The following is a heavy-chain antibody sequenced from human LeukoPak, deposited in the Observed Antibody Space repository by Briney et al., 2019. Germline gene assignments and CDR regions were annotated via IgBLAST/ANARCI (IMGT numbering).Heavy chain of an antibody. CDR1: GFTFSSYS. D-gene: IGHD3-22*01. V-gene: IGHV3-21*01. CDR3: ARDREYYYDSSGYYYIFDY. CDR2: ISSSSSYI. Sequence: GGSLRLSCAASGFTFSSYSMNWVRQAPGKGLEWVSSISSSSSYIYYADSVKGRFTISRDNAKNSLYLQMNSLRAEDTAVYYCARDREYYYDSSGYYYIFDYWGQGTLVTVSS. J-gene: IGHJ4*02.